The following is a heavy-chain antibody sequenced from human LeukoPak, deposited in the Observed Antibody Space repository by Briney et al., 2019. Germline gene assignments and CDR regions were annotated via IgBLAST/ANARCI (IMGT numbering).Heavy chain of an antibody. Sequence: SETPSLTCAVYGGSFSGYYWSWIRQPPGKGLEWIGEINHSGNTNYNPSLKSRVTILVDTSKNQFSLKLNSVTAADTAVYYCASPIYGDYTENGFDIWGQGTMVTVSS. CDR1: GGSFSGYY. CDR3: ASPIYGDYTENGFDI. J-gene: IGHJ3*02. D-gene: IGHD4-17*01. CDR2: INHSGNT. V-gene: IGHV4-34*01.